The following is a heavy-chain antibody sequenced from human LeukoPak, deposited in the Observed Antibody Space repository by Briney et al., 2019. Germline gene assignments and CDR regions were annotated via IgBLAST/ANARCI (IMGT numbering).Heavy chain of an antibody. V-gene: IGHV4-4*02. CDR3: ARRNGYYDSSGYRY. D-gene: IGHD3-22*01. CDR1: GGSISNSNW. J-gene: IGHJ4*02. CDR2: IYHSGST. Sequence: SGTLSLTCAVSGGSISNSNWWSWVRQPPGKGLEWIGEIYHSGSTNYNPSLKSRVTISVDKSKNQFSLKLSSVTAADTAVYYCARRNGYYDSSGYRYWGQGTLVTVSS.